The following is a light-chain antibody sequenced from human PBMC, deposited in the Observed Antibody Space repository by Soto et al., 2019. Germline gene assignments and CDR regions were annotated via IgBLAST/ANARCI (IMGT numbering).Light chain of an antibody. Sequence: AIQMTQSPSSLSASVGDRVTITCRASQDVRNYVGWYQQKPGKAPKFLIYGAFSLESGITSRFSGSGYGTDFTLTINSLLPEDFATYFCLQDYSYPWTFGQGTKVEVK. CDR3: LQDYSYPWT. J-gene: IGKJ1*01. CDR1: QDVRNY. V-gene: IGKV1-6*01. CDR2: GAF.